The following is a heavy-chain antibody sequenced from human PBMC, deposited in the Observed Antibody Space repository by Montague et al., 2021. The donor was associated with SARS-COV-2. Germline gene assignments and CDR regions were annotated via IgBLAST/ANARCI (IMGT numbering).Heavy chain of an antibody. J-gene: IGHJ4*02. CDR2: K. D-gene: IGHD1-26*01. V-gene: IGHV6-1*01. CDR3: ERTSAASDH. Sequence: KDYAVSVKSRITINPDTSKNQISLQLNSVTPEDTAVYYCERTSAASDHWGQGTLVTVSS.